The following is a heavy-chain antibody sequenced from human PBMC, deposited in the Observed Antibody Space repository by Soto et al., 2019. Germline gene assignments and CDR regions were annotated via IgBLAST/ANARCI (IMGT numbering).Heavy chain of an antibody. Sequence: QVQLVQSGAEVKKPGSSVRVACKSSGGVFSSFAISWVRQAPGQGLEWMGGIIPIFGTAHYAQKFQGRVTITADESTSTAYMELSSLRFEDTAVYYCARGRGNSAVVTTFDYWGQVTLVTVSS. CDR2: IIPIFGTA. J-gene: IGHJ4*02. CDR3: ARGRGNSAVVTTFDY. CDR1: GGVFSSFA. D-gene: IGHD2-21*02. V-gene: IGHV1-69*01.